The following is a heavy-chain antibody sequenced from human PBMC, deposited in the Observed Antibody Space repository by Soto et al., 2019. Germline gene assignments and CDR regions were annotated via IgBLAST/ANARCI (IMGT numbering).Heavy chain of an antibody. D-gene: IGHD3-22*01. Sequence: SVKVSCKASGFTFTSSAVQWVRQARGQRLEWIGWIVVGSGNTNYAQKFQERVTITRDMSTSTAYMELSSLRSEDTAVYYCAAGVRGPGSYYDSRGPHLDYWGQGTLVTVSS. V-gene: IGHV1-58*01. CDR2: IVVGSGNT. CDR1: GFTFTSSA. CDR3: AAGVRGPGSYYDSRGPHLDY. J-gene: IGHJ4*02.